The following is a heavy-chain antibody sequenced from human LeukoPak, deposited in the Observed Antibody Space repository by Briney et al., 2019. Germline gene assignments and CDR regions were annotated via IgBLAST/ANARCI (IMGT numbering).Heavy chain of an antibody. J-gene: IGHJ4*02. Sequence: SETLSLTCTVSGGSISSDSFYWHWIRQPAGKGLEWIGRIYTSGSTNYHSSLKSRVTISVDTSKNQFSLKLSSVTAADTAVYYCARGARGIAVAGLWGQGTLVTVSS. CDR3: ARGARGIAVAGL. D-gene: IGHD6-19*01. V-gene: IGHV4-61*02. CDR1: GGSISSDSFY. CDR2: IYTSGST.